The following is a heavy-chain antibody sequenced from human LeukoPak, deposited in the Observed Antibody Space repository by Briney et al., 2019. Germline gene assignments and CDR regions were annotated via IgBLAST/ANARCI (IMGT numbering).Heavy chain of an antibody. CDR2: ISSSGSTI. CDR3: ARYCSSTSCWPDYYYMDV. CDR1: GFTFSTYG. J-gene: IGHJ6*03. D-gene: IGHD2-2*01. V-gene: IGHV3-48*04. Sequence: GGSLRLSCAASGFTFSTYGMNWVRQAPGKGLEWVSYISSSGSTIYYADSVKGRFTISRDNAKNSLYLQMNSLRAEDTAVYYCARYCSSTSCWPDYYYMDVWGKGTTVTISS.